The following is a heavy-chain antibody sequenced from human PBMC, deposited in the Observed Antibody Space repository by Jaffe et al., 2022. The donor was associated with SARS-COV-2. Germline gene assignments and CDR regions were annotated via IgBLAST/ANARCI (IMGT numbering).Heavy chain of an antibody. CDR1: GFIFSSYA. V-gene: IGHV3-23*01. CDR3: AKGMWSRKNFDY. CDR2: IRGSGGGP. J-gene: IGHJ4*02. D-gene: IGHD2-21*01. Sequence: EVQLLDSGGGLVQPGGSLRLSCAASGFIFSSYAMSWVRQAPGKGLEWVSAIRGSGGGPDYADSVKGRFTISRDNSKNTLYLQMNSLRAEDTAVYYCAKGMWSRKNFDYWGQGTLVTVSS.